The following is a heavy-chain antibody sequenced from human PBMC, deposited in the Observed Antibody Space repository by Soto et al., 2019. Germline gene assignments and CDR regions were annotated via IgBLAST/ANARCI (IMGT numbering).Heavy chain of an antibody. D-gene: IGHD1-1*01. CDR1: GAPITRDHYY. V-gene: IGHV4-30-4*08. Sequence: QVQLQESGPGLVKPSQTLSLACSVSGAPITRDHYYWTWIRPLPGKGLEWIGSIYDSATTKYNPSPTSRLAISGHTSENQFSLKLTSVTAADTAVYYCALALGPTTGLDYWGPGMLGTVSS. CDR2: IYDSATT. J-gene: IGHJ4*02. CDR3: ALALGPTTGLDY.